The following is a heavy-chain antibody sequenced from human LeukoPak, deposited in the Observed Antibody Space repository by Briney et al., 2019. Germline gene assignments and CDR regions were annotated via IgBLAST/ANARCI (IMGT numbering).Heavy chain of an antibody. V-gene: IGHV3-11*01. CDR1: GFTVSSNY. CDR2: ISGSGSTI. Sequence: GGSLRLSCAASGFTVSSNYMSWIRQAPGRELEYVSYISGSGSTISYADSVRGRFTISRDNAKNSLHLQMNSLRAEDTAVYFCARDPPRHIVVVPAAPDYWGQGTLVTVSA. CDR3: ARDPPRHIVVVPAAPDY. D-gene: IGHD2-2*01. J-gene: IGHJ4*02.